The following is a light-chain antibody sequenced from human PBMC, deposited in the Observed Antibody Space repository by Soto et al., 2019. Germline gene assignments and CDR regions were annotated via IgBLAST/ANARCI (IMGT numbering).Light chain of an antibody. V-gene: IGKV3-11*01. Sequence: EIVMSQSPATLSVSPGERATLSCRASQSVSSNLAWYQHKPGQAPRLLIYDASTRATGIPARFSGSGSGTDFTLTISSLESEDSAVYYCQQRSDWPSISFGQGTRLEI. CDR2: DAS. J-gene: IGKJ5*01. CDR3: QQRSDWPSIS. CDR1: QSVSSN.